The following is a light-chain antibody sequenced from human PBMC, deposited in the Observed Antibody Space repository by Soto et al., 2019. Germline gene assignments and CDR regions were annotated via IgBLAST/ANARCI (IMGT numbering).Light chain of an antibody. Sequence: DIQMTQSPSTLSASVGDRVSITCRASQSISSWLAWYQQKPGKAPKVLIYRASALESGVPSRFSGSGSGTEFPLTISSLQPDDFATYYCQQYSSYVYTFGQGTKLEIK. CDR3: QQYSSYVYT. V-gene: IGKV1-5*03. J-gene: IGKJ2*01. CDR1: QSISSW. CDR2: RAS.